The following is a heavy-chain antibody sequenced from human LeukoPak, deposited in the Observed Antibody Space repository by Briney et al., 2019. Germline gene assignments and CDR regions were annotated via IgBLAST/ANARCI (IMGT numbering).Heavy chain of an antibody. CDR1: GGSISSYY. CDR2: IYTSGST. Sequence: SETLSLTCSVSGGSISSYYCSWYRQPAGKGLEWIGRIYTSGSTNYNPSLKSRVTMSVDTSKNQFSLKLSSVTAADTAVYYCARYSGIAVAGTFYLGYFDLWGRGTLVTVSS. V-gene: IGHV4-4*07. J-gene: IGHJ2*01. CDR3: ARYSGIAVAGTFYLGYFDL. D-gene: IGHD6-19*01.